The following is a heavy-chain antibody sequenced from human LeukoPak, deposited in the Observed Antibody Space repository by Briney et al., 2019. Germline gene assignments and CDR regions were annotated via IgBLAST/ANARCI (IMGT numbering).Heavy chain of an antibody. Sequence: GRSLGLSCAASGFTFSSYGMQWFRQAPDKGLEWVAAISNDGSNKYYADSVKGRFTMSRDNSKNTLYLQMNSLRAEDTAVYYCAKVDIVATIDAGRLVDYWGQGTLVTVSS. CDR1: GFTFSSYG. V-gene: IGHV3-30*18. CDR2: ISNDGSNK. CDR3: AKVDIVATIDAGRLVDY. J-gene: IGHJ4*02. D-gene: IGHD5-12*01.